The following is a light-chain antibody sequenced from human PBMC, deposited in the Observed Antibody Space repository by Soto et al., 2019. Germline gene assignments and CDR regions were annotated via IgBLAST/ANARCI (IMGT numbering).Light chain of an antibody. CDR2: GAS. CDR3: QQYDNLPPDT. Sequence: DSQMTQSPSSLSASVGDRVTITCRASQDITNYLNWYRQIPGKAPELLIYGASNLETGVPSRLSGSGSGTHFTFTISSLQPEDIATYYCQQYDNLPPDTVGQGTKLEI. J-gene: IGKJ2*01. V-gene: IGKV1-33*01. CDR1: QDITNY.